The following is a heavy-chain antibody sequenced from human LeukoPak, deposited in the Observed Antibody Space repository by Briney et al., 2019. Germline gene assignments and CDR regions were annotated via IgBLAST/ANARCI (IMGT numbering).Heavy chain of an antibody. CDR2: ISSSGSTI. D-gene: IGHD5-18*01. Sequence: GGSLRLSCAASGFTFSSYEMNWVRQAPGKGLEWVSYISSSGSTIYYADSVKGRFTISRDNAKNSLYLQMNSLRAEDTAVYYCARERLWLGDRAFDIWGQGTMVTVSS. CDR1: GFTFSSYE. V-gene: IGHV3-48*03. J-gene: IGHJ3*02. CDR3: ARERLWLGDRAFDI.